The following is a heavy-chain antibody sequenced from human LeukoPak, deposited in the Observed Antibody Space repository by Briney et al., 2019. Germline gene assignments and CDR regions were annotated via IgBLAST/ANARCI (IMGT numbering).Heavy chain of an antibody. V-gene: IGHV6-1*01. J-gene: IGHJ5*02. CDR3: AREIPAENWFDP. CDR2: TYYRSKWYS. CDR1: GDSVSSNKAA. D-gene: IGHD6-13*01. Sequence: SQTLSLTCAISGDSVSSNKAAWNWIRQSPSRGLEWLGRTYYRSKWYSDYAVSVKSRIAINPDTSKNQFSLRLNSVTPEDTAVYFCAREIPAENWFDPWGQGTLVTVSS.